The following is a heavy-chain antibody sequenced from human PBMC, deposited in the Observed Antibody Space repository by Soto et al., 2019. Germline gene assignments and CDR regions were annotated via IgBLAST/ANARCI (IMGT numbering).Heavy chain of an antibody. CDR1: GFTISTNY. D-gene: IGHD6-6*01. J-gene: IGHJ3*02. CDR3: ASEYITSSGVLLRAFDI. Sequence: EVQLVESGGGLVQPGGSLRLSCAASGFTISTNYMSWVRQAPGKGLEWVSVIYSGGKTYYADSVKGRFTISRHNSKNTLYLQMNSLRTEDTAVYYCASEYITSSGVLLRAFDIWGQGTMVTVSS. CDR2: IYSGGKT. V-gene: IGHV3-53*04.